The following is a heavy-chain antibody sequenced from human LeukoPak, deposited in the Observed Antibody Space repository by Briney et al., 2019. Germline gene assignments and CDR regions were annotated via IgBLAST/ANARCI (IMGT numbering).Heavy chain of an antibody. CDR1: GGSITNYY. CDR2: IHYSGST. J-gene: IGHJ4*02. Sequence: SETLSLTCTVSGGSITNYYWTWIRQPPGKGLEWIGYIHYSGSTNYNPSLKSRVTISVDTSKNQFSLKLSSVTAADTAVYYCARGSYYYGSGSWEYYFDYWGQGTLVTVSS. D-gene: IGHD3-10*01. CDR3: ARGSYYYGSGSWEYYFDY. V-gene: IGHV4-59*01.